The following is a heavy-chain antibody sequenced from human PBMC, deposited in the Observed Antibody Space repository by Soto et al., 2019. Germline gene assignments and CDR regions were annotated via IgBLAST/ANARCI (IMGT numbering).Heavy chain of an antibody. Sequence: QVQLQESGPGLVRPSGTLSLTCAVSGDSIIGTGWWSWVRQSPGKGLDWIGEVYHSGATNYNPSHKSRVTISVDTSRNPFSMNLGTVTAADTAIYYCVRKGYYSMDVWGQGTTVTVSS. D-gene: IGHD3-22*01. CDR2: VYHSGAT. J-gene: IGHJ6*02. CDR3: VRKGYYSMDV. CDR1: GDSIIGTGW. V-gene: IGHV4-4*02.